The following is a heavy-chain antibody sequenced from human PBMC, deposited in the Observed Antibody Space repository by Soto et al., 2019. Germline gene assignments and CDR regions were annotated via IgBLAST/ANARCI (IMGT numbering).Heavy chain of an antibody. CDR2: IIPMLGAA. CDR3: ARGTRDCSTTSCYSPQGYYRHDMDV. J-gene: IGHJ6*02. D-gene: IGHD2-2*01. Sequence: ASVKVSCKASGGSFSSNAISWVRQAPGKGLEWMGGIIPMLGAATYAQKFRGRVTITADESTSTAYMDLSSLRSEDSAYYYCARGTRDCSTTSCYSPQGYYRHDMDVWGPGTTVTVSS. CDR1: GGSFSSNA. V-gene: IGHV1-69*13.